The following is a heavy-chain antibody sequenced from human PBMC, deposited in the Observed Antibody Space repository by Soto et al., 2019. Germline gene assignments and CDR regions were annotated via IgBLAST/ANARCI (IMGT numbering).Heavy chain of an antibody. Sequence: EVQLVESGGGLGQPGGSLKLSCVSSGFTFSGSAIHWVRQASGRGLEWVGRIRTKPNSYATAYAESVKGRFTITRDDSKNTAYLQMNCLKIEDAALYYCTRDSSGIVGATPDWGQGTLVTVSS. CDR3: TRDSSGIVGATPD. CDR2: IRTKPNSYAT. V-gene: IGHV3-73*02. D-gene: IGHD1-26*01. J-gene: IGHJ4*02. CDR1: GFTFSGSA.